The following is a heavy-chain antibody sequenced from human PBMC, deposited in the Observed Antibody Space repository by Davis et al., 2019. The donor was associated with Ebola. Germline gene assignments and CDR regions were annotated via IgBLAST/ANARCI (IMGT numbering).Heavy chain of an antibody. CDR3: AAADIVVVVDGTSYPHAFDT. D-gene: IGHD2-15*01. CDR1: GGSINRNN. V-gene: IGHV3-21*01. Sequence: PSETLSLTCAVSGGSINRNNWWSWVRQSPGKGLEWASSISSSSNYIYYADSMKGRFTISRDNAKNSLFLQMNSLRAEDTAVYYCAAADIVVVVDGTSYPHAFDTWGQGTVVTVSS. CDR2: ISSSSNYI. J-gene: IGHJ3*02.